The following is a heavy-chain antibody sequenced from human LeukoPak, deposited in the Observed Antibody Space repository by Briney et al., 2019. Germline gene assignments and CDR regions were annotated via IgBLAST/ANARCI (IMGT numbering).Heavy chain of an antibody. D-gene: IGHD2-15*01. CDR2: IIPILGIA. V-gene: IGHV1-69*04. CDR3: ARSPGEPPRDCSGGSCYHGGSGY. Sequence: GASVKVSCKASGGTFSSYAISWVRQAPGQGLEWMGRIIPILGIANYAQKFQGRVTITADKSTSTAYMELSSLGSEDTAVYYCARSPGEPPRDCSGGSCYHGGSGYWGQGTLVTVSS. CDR1: GGTFSSYA. J-gene: IGHJ4*02.